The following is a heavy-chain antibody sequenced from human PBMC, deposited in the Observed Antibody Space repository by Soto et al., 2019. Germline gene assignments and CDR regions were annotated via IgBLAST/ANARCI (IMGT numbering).Heavy chain of an antibody. CDR3: ARGPARDLYYYYGMDV. V-gene: IGHV4-30-4*02. J-gene: IGHJ6*02. Sequence: SETLSLTCTVSGGSISSGDYYWSWIRQPPGKGLEWIGYIYYSGSTYYNPSLKSRVTISVDTSKNQFSLKLSSVTAADTAVYYCARGPARDLYYYYGMDVWGQGTTVTVSS. CDR2: IYYSGST. CDR1: GGSISSGDYY.